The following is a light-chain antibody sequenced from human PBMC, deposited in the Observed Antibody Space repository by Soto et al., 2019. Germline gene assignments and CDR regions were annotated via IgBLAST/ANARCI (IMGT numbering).Light chain of an antibody. Sequence: EIVLTQSPATLSLSPGERATLSCRASESVRSYLAWYQQKPGQAPRPLIYDSSNRATGIPARFSGSGSGTDFSLGISSLEPEDFAVYYCQLRSNWSWTCGQGTRVDI. CDR1: ESVRSY. V-gene: IGKV3-11*01. CDR2: DSS. J-gene: IGKJ1*01. CDR3: QLRSNWSWT.